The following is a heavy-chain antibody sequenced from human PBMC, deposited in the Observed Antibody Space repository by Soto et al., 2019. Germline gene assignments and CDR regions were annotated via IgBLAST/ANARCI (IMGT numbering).Heavy chain of an antibody. D-gene: IGHD2-21*02. CDR1: AFSLSTGGVG. Sequence: QITLKESGPTLVKPTQTLTLTCTFSAFSLSTGGVGVGWIRQPPGKALEWLALIHWDDDKRYSPSLRSRHTISKDTSKNQVVLTMTNMDPVDTATYYCIQSRCGGDCLQSYASYYYYGMDVWGQGTTLTVSS. J-gene: IGHJ6*02. V-gene: IGHV2-5*02. CDR2: IHWDDDK. CDR3: IQSRCGGDCLQSYASYYYYGMDV.